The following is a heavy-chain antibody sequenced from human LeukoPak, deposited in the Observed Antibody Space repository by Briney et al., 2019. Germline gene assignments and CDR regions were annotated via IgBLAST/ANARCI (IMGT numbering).Heavy chain of an antibody. V-gene: IGHV1-69*13. CDR3: ARHHDYGFQPDY. CDR1: GYTFTSYG. D-gene: IGHD4-17*01. CDR2: IIPIFGTA. Sequence: VASVKVSCKASGYTFTSYGISWVRQAPGQGLEWMGGIIPIFGTANYAQKFQGRVTITADESTSTAYMELSSLRSEDTAVYYCARHHDYGFQPDYWGQGTLVTVSS. J-gene: IGHJ4*02.